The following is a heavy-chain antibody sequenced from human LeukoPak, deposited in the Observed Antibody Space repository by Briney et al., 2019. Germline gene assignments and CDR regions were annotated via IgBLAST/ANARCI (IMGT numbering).Heavy chain of an antibody. J-gene: IGHJ5*02. CDR2: IYSSGST. CDR1: GGSISGYY. Sequence: SETVSLTCTVSGGSISGYYWSWLRQPPGKGLEWIGYIYSSGSTYSNPSLKSRVTISVDTSKNQFSLKLTSVNAADTAVYYCARDQHVTIFGVVKGNWFDPWGQGTLVTVSS. D-gene: IGHD3-3*01. CDR3: ARDQHVTIFGVVKGNWFDP. V-gene: IGHV4-59*01.